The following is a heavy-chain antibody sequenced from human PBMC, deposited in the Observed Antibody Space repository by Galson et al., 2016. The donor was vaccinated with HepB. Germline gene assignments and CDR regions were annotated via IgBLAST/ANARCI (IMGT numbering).Heavy chain of an antibody. Sequence: SETLSLTCTVSGGSVSSGSHYWSWLRQPPGKGLEWIGYIYYSGSTNYNPSLKSRVTISVDTSKNHFSLKLTSVTAADTAVYYCARIVGTTWFDPWGQGTLVIVSS. J-gene: IGHJ5*02. CDR2: IYYSGST. D-gene: IGHD1-26*01. CDR1: GGSVSSGSHY. CDR3: ARIVGTTWFDP. V-gene: IGHV4-61*03.